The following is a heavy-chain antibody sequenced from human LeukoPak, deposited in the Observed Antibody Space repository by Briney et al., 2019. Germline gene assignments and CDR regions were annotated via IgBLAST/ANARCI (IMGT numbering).Heavy chain of an antibody. J-gene: IGHJ4*02. V-gene: IGHV1-2*04. CDR2: INPNSGGT. D-gene: IGHD3-10*01. CDR1: GYTFTGYY. Sequence: GASVKVSCKASGYTFTGYYMHWVRQAPGQGLEWMGWINPNSGGTNYAQKFQGWVTMTRDTSISTAYMELSRLRSDDTAVYYCARGGEYYYGLFDYWGQGTLDTVSS. CDR3: ARGGEYYYGLFDY.